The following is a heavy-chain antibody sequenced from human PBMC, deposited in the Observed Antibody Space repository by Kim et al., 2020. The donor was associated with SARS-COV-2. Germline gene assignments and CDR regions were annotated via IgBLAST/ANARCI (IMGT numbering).Heavy chain of an antibody. V-gene: IGHV4-34*01. CDR1: GGSFSGYY. CDR2: INHSGST. J-gene: IGHJ5*02. CDR3: ARLYCSGGSCRQLHNWFDP. D-gene: IGHD2-15*01. Sequence: SETLSLTCAVYGGSFSGYYWSWIRQPPGKGLEWIGEINHSGSTNYNPSLKSRVTISVDTSKNQFSLKLSSVTAADTAVYYCARLYCSGGSCRQLHNWFDPWGQGTLVTVSS.